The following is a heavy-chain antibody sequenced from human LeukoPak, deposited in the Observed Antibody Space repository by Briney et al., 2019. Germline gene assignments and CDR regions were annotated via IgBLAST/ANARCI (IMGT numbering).Heavy chain of an antibody. J-gene: IGHJ4*02. CDR3: AKDRDYGDYLDY. CDR1: GFTFSSYA. D-gene: IGHD4-17*01. CDR2: NSDSGGST. V-gene: IGHV3-23*01. Sequence: GGSLRLTCAASGFTFSSYAMSWVRQAPGKGLEWFSANSDSGGSTYYADSVKGRFTISRDNSKNTLYLQMNSLRAEDTAVYFCAKDRDYGDYLDYWGQGTLVTVSS.